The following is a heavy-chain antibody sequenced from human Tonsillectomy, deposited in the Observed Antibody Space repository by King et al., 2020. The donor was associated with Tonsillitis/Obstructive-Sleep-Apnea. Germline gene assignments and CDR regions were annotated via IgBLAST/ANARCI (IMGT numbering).Heavy chain of an antibody. CDR1: GGSISSSNW. Sequence: VQLQESGPGLVKPSGTLSLTCAVSGGSISSSNWWSWVRQPPGKGLEWIGEIYHSGSTNYSPSLKSRVTISVDKSKNQFSLKLSSVTAADTAVYYCARAKKEYYDILTGPKSRFFAYWGQGTLVTVSS. CDR2: IYHSGST. V-gene: IGHV4-4*02. J-gene: IGHJ4*02. CDR3: ARAKKEYYDILTGPKSRFFAY. D-gene: IGHD3-9*01.